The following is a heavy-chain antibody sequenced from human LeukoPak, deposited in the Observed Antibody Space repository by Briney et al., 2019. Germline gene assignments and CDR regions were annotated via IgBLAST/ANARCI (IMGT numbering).Heavy chain of an antibody. D-gene: IGHD3-22*01. Sequence: GGSLRLSCAASGFTVSSNYMSWVRQAPGKGLEWVPVIYSGGSTYYADSVKGRFTISRDNSKNTLYLQMNSLRAEDTAVYYCASYYDSRDAFDIWGQGTMVTVSS. J-gene: IGHJ3*02. V-gene: IGHV3-53*01. CDR2: IYSGGST. CDR1: GFTVSSNY. CDR3: ASYYDSRDAFDI.